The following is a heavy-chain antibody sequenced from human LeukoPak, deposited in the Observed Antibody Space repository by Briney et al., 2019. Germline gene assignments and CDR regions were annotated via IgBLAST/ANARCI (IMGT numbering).Heavy chain of an antibody. CDR3: ARESDSSSADFDY. J-gene: IGHJ4*02. D-gene: IGHD6-6*01. CDR1: GGSISSSSYY. CDR2: IYYSGST. Sequence: SETLSLTCTVSGGSISSSSYYWGWIRQPPGKGLEWIGSIYYSGSTYYNPSLKSRVTISADKSKNQVSLKLTSVTAADTAVYYCARESDSSSADFDYWGQGTLVTVSS. V-gene: IGHV4-39*07.